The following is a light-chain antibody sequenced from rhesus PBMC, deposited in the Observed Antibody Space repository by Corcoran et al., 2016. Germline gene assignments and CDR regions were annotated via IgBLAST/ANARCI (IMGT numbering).Light chain of an antibody. J-gene: IGLJ2*01. CDR2: DVS. CDR1: SSDIGDYND. V-gene: IGLV2S9*01. Sequence: QSALTQPPSVSKSLGQSVTISCTGTSSDIGDYNDVSWYQQHPGTAPRLLIYDVSKRPSGVSDRFSGSKSGNTASLTISGLQAEDEADYYCCSCRSGSTHALFGGGTRLTVL. CDR3: CSCRSGSTHAL.